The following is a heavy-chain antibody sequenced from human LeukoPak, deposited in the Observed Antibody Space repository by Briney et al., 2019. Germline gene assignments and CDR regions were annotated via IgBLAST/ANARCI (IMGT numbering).Heavy chain of an antibody. D-gene: IGHD6-13*01. J-gene: IGHJ4*02. V-gene: IGHV1-2*02. CDR2: INPNSGGT. Sequence: ASVKVSCKASGHTFTGYSIHWVRQAPGQGLEWMGWINPNSGGTNYAQNFQGRVTMTRETSISTDYMELSRLRSDDTAVYYCARAKAAAAGTMGYWGQGTLVTVSS. CDR1: GHTFTGYS. CDR3: ARAKAAAAGTMGY.